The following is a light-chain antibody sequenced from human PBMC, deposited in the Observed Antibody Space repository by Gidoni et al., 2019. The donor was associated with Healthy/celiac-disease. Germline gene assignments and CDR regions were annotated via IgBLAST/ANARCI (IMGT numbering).Light chain of an antibody. CDR2: AAS. CDR3: QQSYSSPST. V-gene: IGKV1-39*01. CDR1: QSISSY. J-gene: IGKJ3*01. Sequence: DIQMTQSPSSLSASVGDRVTITCRASQSISSYLHWYQQKPGKAPKLLINAASSLQSGVPSRFSGSGSGTDFTLTISSLQPEDFATYYCQQSYSSPSTFGPGTKVDIK.